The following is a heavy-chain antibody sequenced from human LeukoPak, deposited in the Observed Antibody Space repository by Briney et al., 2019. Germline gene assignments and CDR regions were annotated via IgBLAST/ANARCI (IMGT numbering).Heavy chain of an antibody. CDR2: IRYDGSNK. Sequence: GGSLRLSCAASGFTFSSYGMHWVRQAPGKGLEWVAFIRYDGSNKYYADSVKGRFTISRDNSKNTLYLQMNSLRAEDTAVYYCAKPSPTLLWFGELLGGMDVWGQGTTVTVSS. V-gene: IGHV3-30*02. J-gene: IGHJ6*02. CDR3: AKPSPTLLWFGELLGGMDV. D-gene: IGHD3-10*01. CDR1: GFTFSSYG.